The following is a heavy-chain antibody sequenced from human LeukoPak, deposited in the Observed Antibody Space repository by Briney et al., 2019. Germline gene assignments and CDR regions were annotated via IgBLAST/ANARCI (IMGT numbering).Heavy chain of an antibody. V-gene: IGHV3-66*02. CDR3: ARLQYPNTADRDAFDI. J-gene: IGHJ3*02. CDR2: IYSGGST. CDR1: GFPVSSNY. Sequence: GESLKISCAASGFPVSSNYVSWVRQAPGKGLEWVSVIYSGGSTYYADSVKGRFTISRDNSKNTLYLQMNSLRAEDTAVYYCARLQYPNTADRDAFDIWGQGTMVTVSS. D-gene: IGHD4-11*01.